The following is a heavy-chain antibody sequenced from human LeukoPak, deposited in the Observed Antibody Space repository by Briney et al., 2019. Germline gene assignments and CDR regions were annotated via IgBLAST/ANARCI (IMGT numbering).Heavy chain of an antibody. J-gene: IGHJ4*02. Sequence: GGSLRLSCAASGFTFSSYAMSWVRQAPGKGLEWVSAISGSGGSTYYADSVKGRFTISRDSSKNTLYLQMNSLRAEDTAVYYCAKGGGRYYDSSGYSDYWGQGTLVTVSS. CDR3: AKGGGRYYDSSGYSDY. CDR2: ISGSGGST. CDR1: GFTFSSYA. D-gene: IGHD3-22*01. V-gene: IGHV3-23*01.